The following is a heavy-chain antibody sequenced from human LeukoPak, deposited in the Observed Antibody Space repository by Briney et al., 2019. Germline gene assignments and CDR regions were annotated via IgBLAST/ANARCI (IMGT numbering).Heavy chain of an antibody. Sequence: ASVKVSCKASGYTFTDFYIHWVRQAPGQGLEWMGWINPNSGGTKYAQKFQARVTMTRDTSISTTYMELSRLRSDDTAVYYCASQPYYFDSSGYYDYWGQGTLVTVSS. D-gene: IGHD3-22*01. CDR2: INPNSGGT. J-gene: IGHJ4*02. V-gene: IGHV1-2*02. CDR3: ASQPYYFDSSGYYDY. CDR1: GYTFTDFY.